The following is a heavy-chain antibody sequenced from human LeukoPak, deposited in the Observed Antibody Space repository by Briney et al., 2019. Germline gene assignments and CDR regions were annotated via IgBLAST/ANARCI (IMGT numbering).Heavy chain of an antibody. CDR1: GGSISSSSYY. V-gene: IGHV4-39*01. Sequence: PSETLSLTCTVSGGSISSSSYYWGWIRQPPGKGLEWIGSIYYSGSTYYNPSLKSRVTISVDTSKNQFSLKLSSVTAADTAVYYCARHQGEEAYYYYMDVWGKGTTVTVSS. CDR2: IYYSGST. D-gene: IGHD3-16*01. CDR3: ARHQGEEAYYYYMDV. J-gene: IGHJ6*03.